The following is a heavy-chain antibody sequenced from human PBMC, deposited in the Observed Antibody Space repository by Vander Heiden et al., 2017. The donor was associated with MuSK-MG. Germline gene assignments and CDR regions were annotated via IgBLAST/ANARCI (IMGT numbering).Heavy chain of an antibody. D-gene: IGHD3-10*01. V-gene: IGHV3-23*01. CDR2: ISGSGGST. CDR3: AKDVLLWFGESPDY. CDR1: GVTFSSYA. Sequence: EVQLLESGGGLVQPGGSLRLSCAASGVTFSSYAMSWVRQAPGKGLEWVSAISGSGGSTYYADSVKGRFTISRDNSKNTLYLQMNSLRAEDTAVYYCAKDVLLWFGESPDYWGQGTLVTVSS. J-gene: IGHJ4*02.